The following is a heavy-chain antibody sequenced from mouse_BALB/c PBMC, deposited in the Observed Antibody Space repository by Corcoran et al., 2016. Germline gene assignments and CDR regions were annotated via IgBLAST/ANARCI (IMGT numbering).Heavy chain of an antibody. V-gene: IGHV1S136*01. CDR2: INPYNDGT. CDR1: GYTFTSYV. J-gene: IGHJ4*01. D-gene: IGHD2-1*01. Sequence: EVQLQQSGPELVKPGASVKMSCKASGYTFTSYVMHWVKQKPGQGLEWIGYINPYNDGTKYNEKFKGKATLTSDKSSSTAYMELSSLTSEDSAVYYCARTYGNYKTRAMDYLGQGTSVTVSS. CDR3: ARTYGNYKTRAMDY.